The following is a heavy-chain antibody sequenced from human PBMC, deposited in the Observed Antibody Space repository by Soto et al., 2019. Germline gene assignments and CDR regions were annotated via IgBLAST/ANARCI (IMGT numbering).Heavy chain of an antibody. CDR3: ARAKIAPPPTANDAFDI. D-gene: IGHD1-1*01. Sequence: QVQLQESGPGLVKPSQTLSLTCTVSGGSISSGDYYWSWIRQPPGKGLEWIGYIYYSGSTYYNPSLKSRVTIAVDTSKNQFSLKLSSVTAADTAVYYCARAKIAPPPTANDAFDIWGQGTMVTVSS. CDR2: IYYSGST. V-gene: IGHV4-30-4*01. CDR1: GGSISSGDYY. J-gene: IGHJ3*02.